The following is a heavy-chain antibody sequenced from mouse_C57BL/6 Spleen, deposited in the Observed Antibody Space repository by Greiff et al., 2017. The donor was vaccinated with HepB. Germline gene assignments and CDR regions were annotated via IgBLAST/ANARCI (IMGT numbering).Heavy chain of an antibody. D-gene: IGHD1-1*01. J-gene: IGHJ3*01. Sequence: EVKLQQSGAELVRPGASVKLSCTASGFNIKDYYMHWVKQRPEQGLEWIGRIDPEDGDTEYAPKFQGKATMTADTSSNTAYLQLSSLTSEDTAVYYCTGVLHYYGSSPFAYWGQGTLVTVSA. CDR3: TGVLHYYGSSPFAY. CDR2: IDPEDGDT. CDR1: GFNIKDYY. V-gene: IGHV14-1*01.